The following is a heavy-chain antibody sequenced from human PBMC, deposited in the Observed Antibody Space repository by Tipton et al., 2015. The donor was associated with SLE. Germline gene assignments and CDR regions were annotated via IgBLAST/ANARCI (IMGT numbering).Heavy chain of an antibody. CDR1: GGSITSHY. V-gene: IGHV4-59*08. D-gene: IGHD3-3*01. CDR2: VSYTGSA. Sequence: TLSLTCTVSGGSITSHYWTWIRQSPGKEFEWLAYVSYTGSATYNPSLRSRVSISLDTSENQLSLKVTSVTAADTAVYYCARLSAYYRVFDLWGQGTLVTVSS. J-gene: IGHJ5*02. CDR3: ARLSAYYRVFDL.